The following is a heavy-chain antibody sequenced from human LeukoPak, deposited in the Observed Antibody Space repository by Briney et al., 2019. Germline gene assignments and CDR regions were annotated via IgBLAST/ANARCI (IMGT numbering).Heavy chain of an antibody. CDR1: GGSFSGYH. J-gene: IGHJ4*02. CDR2: IDYGGHA. Sequence: SETLSLTCTVSGGSFSGYHWNWIRQPPGKGLEWIGEIDYGGHAHYSPSLKSRLTVSLETSKNHFSLNMTSVTAADTAVYYCATYAAGQGGRGYWGQGTLVTVSS. CDR3: ATYAAGQGGRGY. V-gene: IGHV4-59*08. D-gene: IGHD2-2*01.